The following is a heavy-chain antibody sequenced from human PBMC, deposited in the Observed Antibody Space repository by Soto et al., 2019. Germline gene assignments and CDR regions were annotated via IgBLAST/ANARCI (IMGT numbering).Heavy chain of an antibody. D-gene: IGHD4-4*01. Sequence: ASVKVSCKASGYTFTDYHMYWVRQAPGQGLEWRGWINPNNGGTHYAQKFQGRVTMTGDASISTAYMELSRLRPDDTAMYYCARNLHDYNLRNWFDPWGQGTLVTVSS. CDR3: ARNLHDYNLRNWFDP. V-gene: IGHV1-2*02. CDR2: INPNNGGT. CDR1: GYTFTDYH. J-gene: IGHJ5*02.